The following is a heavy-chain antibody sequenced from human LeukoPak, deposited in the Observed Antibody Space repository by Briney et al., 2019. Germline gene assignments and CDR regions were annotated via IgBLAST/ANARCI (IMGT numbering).Heavy chain of an antibody. CDR1: GYKFTDSF. CDR3: ARFKAGLLL. Sequence: ASVKVSCKASGYKFTDSFIHWVRQAPGQGLEWMGSINPENGATKCIDTLKARVTMTSDSSISTAYMELRSLESGDTAVYYCARFKAGLLLWGQGALISVSS. CDR2: INPENGAT. V-gene: IGHV1-2*02. J-gene: IGHJ4*02.